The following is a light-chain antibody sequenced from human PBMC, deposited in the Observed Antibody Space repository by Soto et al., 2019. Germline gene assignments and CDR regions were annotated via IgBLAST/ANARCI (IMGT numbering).Light chain of an antibody. V-gene: IGLV4-69*01. J-gene: IGLJ1*01. CDR3: QTWGTGMRV. Sequence: QSVLTQSPSASASLGASVKLTCTLSSGHSNYAIAWHQQQPEKGPRYLMKVNSDGSHRKGDGIPDRFSGSSSGAQRYLTISSLQSEDEADYYCQTWGTGMRVFGTGTKAPS. CDR2: VNSDGSH. CDR1: SGHSNYA.